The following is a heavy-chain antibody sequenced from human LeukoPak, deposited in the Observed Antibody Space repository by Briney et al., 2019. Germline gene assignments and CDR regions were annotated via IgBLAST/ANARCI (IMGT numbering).Heavy chain of an antibody. D-gene: IGHD3-9*01. CDR3: ARRGDILTDYAFDY. V-gene: IGHV4-39*01. CDR2: IYYSGTT. CDR1: GGSINSNSHH. Sequence: SETLSLTCSVSGGSINSNSHHWDWIRQAPGMGLEWIGNIYYSGTTSYNPSLKSRVTISVDTSKNQFSLRLSSVTAADTAVYYCARRGDILTDYAFDYWGQGTLVTVSS. J-gene: IGHJ4*02.